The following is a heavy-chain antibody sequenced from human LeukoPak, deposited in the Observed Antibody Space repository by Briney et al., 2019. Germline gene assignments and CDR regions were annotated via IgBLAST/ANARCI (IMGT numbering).Heavy chain of an antibody. D-gene: IGHD2-2*01. CDR2: IIPIFGTA. V-gene: IGHV1-69*13. Sequence: SVKVSCKASGGTISSYAISWVRQTPGQGLEWMGGIIPIFGTANYAQKFQGRVTITADESTSTAYMELSSLRSEDTAVYYCARSPRYCSSTSCYVTGWFDPWGQGTLVTVSS. CDR3: ARSPRYCSSTSCYVTGWFDP. J-gene: IGHJ5*02. CDR1: GGTISSYA.